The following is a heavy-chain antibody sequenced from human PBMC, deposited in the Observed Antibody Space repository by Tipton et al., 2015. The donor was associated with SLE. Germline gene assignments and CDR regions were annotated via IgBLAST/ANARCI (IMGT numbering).Heavy chain of an antibody. D-gene: IGHD6-6*01. CDR2: ISSSSSYI. CDR3: ATPLLDYSTSSTRLNY. V-gene: IGHV3-21*01. J-gene: IGHJ4*02. CDR1: GFTFSSYS. Sequence: SLRLSCAASGFTFSSYSMNWVRQAPGKGLEWVSSISSSSSYIYYADSVKGRFTISRDNAKNSLYLQMNSLRAEDTAVYYCATPLLDYSTSSTRLNYWGQGTLVTVSS.